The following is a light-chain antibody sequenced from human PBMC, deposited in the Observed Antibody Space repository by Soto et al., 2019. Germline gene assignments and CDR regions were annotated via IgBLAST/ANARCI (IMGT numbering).Light chain of an antibody. CDR1: QSISSTY. J-gene: IGKJ1*01. CDR3: QQYGSSRWT. V-gene: IGKV3-20*01. CDR2: AAS. Sequence: EIVLTQSPDTLSLFPGERATLSCRASQSISSTYLAWYQRKPGQAPRPLISAASNRATGTPDRFSGSGSGTDFTLTISRLEPEDFAVYYCQQYGSSRWTFGQGTKVDIK.